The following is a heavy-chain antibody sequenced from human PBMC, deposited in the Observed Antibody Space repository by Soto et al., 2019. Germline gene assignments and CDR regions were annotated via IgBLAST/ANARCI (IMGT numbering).Heavy chain of an antibody. D-gene: IGHD6-13*01. CDR3: ANRTRRRAAGRDAFDI. V-gene: IGHV1-46*01. CDR1: GYTFTSYY. J-gene: IGHJ3*02. Sequence: ASVKVSCKASGYTFTSYYMHWVRQAPGQGLEWMGIINPSGGSTSYAQKFQGRVTMTRDTSTSTVYMELSSLRSEDTAVYYCANRTRRRAAGRDAFDIWGQGTMVTVSS. CDR2: INPSGGST.